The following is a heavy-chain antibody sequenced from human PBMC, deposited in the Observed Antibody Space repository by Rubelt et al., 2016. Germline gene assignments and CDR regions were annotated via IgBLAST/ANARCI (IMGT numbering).Heavy chain of an antibody. Sequence: QVQLQESGPGLVKPSETLSLTCTVSGGSIYDNYWTWIRQPPGKGLEWIGYIYYGGSTNYNPSLKSRVTISVDTSKNQLSRRLPSVTAADTAGYYCAGHGLWSRNAIDYWGQGTLVTVSS. J-gene: IGHJ4*02. CDR2: IYYGGST. CDR3: AGHGLWSRNAIDY. CDR1: GGSIYDNY. V-gene: IGHV4-59*08. D-gene: IGHD3-16*01.